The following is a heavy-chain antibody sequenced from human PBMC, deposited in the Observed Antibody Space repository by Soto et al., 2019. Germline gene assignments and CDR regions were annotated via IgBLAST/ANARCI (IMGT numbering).Heavy chain of an antibody. CDR1: GFTFSSYG. V-gene: IGHV3-30*18. D-gene: IGHD3-22*01. CDR3: AKASEKYYDSSGLYYYGMDV. J-gene: IGHJ6*02. CDR2: ISYDGSNK. Sequence: GGSLRLSCAASGFTFSSYGMHWVRQAPGKGLEWVAVISYDGSNKYYADSVKGRFTISRDNSKNTLYLQMNSLRAEDTAVYYCAKASEKYYDSSGLYYYGMDVWGQGTTVTVSS.